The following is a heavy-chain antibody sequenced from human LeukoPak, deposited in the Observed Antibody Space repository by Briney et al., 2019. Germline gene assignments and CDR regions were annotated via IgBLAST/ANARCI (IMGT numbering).Heavy chain of an antibody. CDR2: ITGSGGKT. J-gene: IGHJ5*02. Sequence: PGGSLRLSCEASGFTFINSAMSWVRQAPGKGLEWASGITGSGGKTYYADSVKGQFTISRDDSKNTLYLQMNNLRVEDTAVYYCAKGGSVAGRFDPWGQGTLVTVSS. CDR1: GFTFINSA. D-gene: IGHD6-19*01. V-gene: IGHV3-23*01. CDR3: AKGGSVAGRFDP.